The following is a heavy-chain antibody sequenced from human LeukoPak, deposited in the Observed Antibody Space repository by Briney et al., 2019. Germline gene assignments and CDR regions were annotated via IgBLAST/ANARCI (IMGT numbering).Heavy chain of an antibody. D-gene: IGHD1-7*01. CDR1: GFTFSSYE. Sequence: GGSLRLSCAASGFTFSSYEMNWARQAPGKGLEWVAYIVSSGSTMYYAESVKGRFTISRDNAKNSLYLQMSSLRAEDTSVYYCARDQTGTTAYFDYWGQGTLVTVSS. CDR2: IVSSGSTM. J-gene: IGHJ4*02. CDR3: ARDQTGTTAYFDY. V-gene: IGHV3-48*03.